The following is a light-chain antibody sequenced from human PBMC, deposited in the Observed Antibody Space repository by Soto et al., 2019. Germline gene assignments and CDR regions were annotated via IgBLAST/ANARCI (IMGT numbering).Light chain of an antibody. V-gene: IGLV4-69*01. J-gene: IGLJ2*01. CDR1: SGHRTHP. Sequence: QPVLTQSPSASASLGASVKLTCILSSGHRTHPIAWHQLQPGKGPRFLMKLTSDGSHNRGDGIPDRFSGSSSGAERYLSISSLHSEDEADYYCQAWDAGLVVFGGGTQLTVL. CDR2: LTSDGSH. CDR3: QAWDAGLVV.